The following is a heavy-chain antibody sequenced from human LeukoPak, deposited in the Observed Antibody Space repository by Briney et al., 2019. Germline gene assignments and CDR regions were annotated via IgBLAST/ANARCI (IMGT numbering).Heavy chain of an antibody. Sequence: GGSLRLSCAASGFTFSSYAMSWVRQAPGKGLQWVSAISGSCGSTYYADSVKGRFTVSRDNSKNTLYLQMNSLRAEDTAVYYCAGSGIVVPRFDYWGQGTLVTVSS. V-gene: IGHV3-23*01. CDR3: AGSGIVVPRFDY. D-gene: IGHD3-22*01. CDR1: GFTFSSYA. CDR2: ISGSCGST. J-gene: IGHJ4*02.